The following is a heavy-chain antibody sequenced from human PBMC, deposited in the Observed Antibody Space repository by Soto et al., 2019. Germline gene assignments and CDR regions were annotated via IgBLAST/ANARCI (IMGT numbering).Heavy chain of an antibody. V-gene: IGHV4-30-2*01. CDR3: ARVPDR. D-gene: IGHD2-2*01. CDR1: GGSISCGGFS. CDR2: IYHSGST. J-gene: IGHJ5*02. Sequence: SETLSLTCAVSGGSISCGGFSWSWIRQPPGKGLEWIGYIYHSGSTYYNPSLKSRVTISVDRSKNQFSLKLSSVTAADTAVYYCARVPDRWGQGTLVTVSS.